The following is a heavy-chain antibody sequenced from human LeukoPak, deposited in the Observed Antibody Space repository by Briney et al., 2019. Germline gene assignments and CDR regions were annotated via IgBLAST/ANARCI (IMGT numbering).Heavy chain of an antibody. CDR1: GYTFTGYY. CDR3: ARDRRIVGATPGKHNWLDP. V-gene: IGHV1-2*02. Sequence: ASVKVSCKASGYTFTGYYMHWVRQAPGQGLEWMGWINPNSGGTNYAQKFQGRVTMTRDTSISTAYMELSRLRSDDTAVYYCARDRRIVGATPGKHNWLDPWGQGTLVTVSS. D-gene: IGHD1-26*01. CDR2: INPNSGGT. J-gene: IGHJ5*02.